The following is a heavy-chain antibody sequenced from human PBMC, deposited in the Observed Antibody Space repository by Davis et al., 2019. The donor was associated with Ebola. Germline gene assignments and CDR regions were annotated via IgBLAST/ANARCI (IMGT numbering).Heavy chain of an antibody. J-gene: IGHJ1*01. D-gene: IGHD3-9*01. V-gene: IGHV1-46*01. CDR3: ARVGYDILTGYSEYFQH. Sequence: AASVKVSCKASGYTFTSYGISWVRQAPGQGLEWMGIINPSGGSTSYAQKFQGRVTMTRDTSTSTVYMELSSLRSEDTAVYYCARVGYDILTGYSEYFQHWGQGTLVTVSS. CDR2: INPSGGST. CDR1: GYTFTSYG.